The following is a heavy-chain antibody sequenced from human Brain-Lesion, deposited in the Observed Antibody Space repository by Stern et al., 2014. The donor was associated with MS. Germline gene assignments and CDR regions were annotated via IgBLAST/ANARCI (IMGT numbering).Heavy chain of an antibody. CDR1: GFTFDDYA. Sequence: EVQLVESGGDLVQPGRSLRLSCAAFGFTFDDYAMHWVRQGPGKGLEWVAGISWNSGTIGYADSVKGRFTTSRDNAYSSLYLQMNSLRPEDTALYYWARDISGSSAYFAYWGQGTLVTVSS. J-gene: IGHJ4*02. CDR3: ARDISGSSAYFAY. CDR2: ISWNSGTI. V-gene: IGHV3-9*01. D-gene: IGHD3-10*01.